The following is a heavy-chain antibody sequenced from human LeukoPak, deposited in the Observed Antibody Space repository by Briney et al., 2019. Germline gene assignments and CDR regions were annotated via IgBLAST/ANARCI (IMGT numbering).Heavy chain of an antibody. V-gene: IGHV3-30-3*01. CDR3: ARVDPDREAFDI. CDR1: GFTFSSYA. CDR2: ISYDGSNK. D-gene: IGHD1-26*01. J-gene: IGHJ3*02. Sequence: GRSLRLSCAASGFTFSSYAMHWVRQAPGKGLEWVAVISYDGSNKYYADSVKGRFTISRDNSKNTLYLQMNSLRAEDTAVYYCARVDPDREAFDIWGQGTMVTVSS.